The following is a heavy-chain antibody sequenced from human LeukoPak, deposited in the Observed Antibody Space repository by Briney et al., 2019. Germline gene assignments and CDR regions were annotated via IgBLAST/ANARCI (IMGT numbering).Heavy chain of an antibody. J-gene: IGHJ5*02. CDR3: ARDGLIAAAGTNWFHP. CDR2: INPNSGGT. D-gene: IGHD6-13*01. V-gene: IGHV1-2*02. CDR1: GYTFTGYY. Sequence: ASVKVSCKASGYTFTGYYMHWVRQAPGQGLEWMGWINPNSGGTNYSQKFQVRGTMTRDTSISTAHMELSRLRSDDTGVYYCARDGLIAAAGTNWFHPWGQGTLVTVSS.